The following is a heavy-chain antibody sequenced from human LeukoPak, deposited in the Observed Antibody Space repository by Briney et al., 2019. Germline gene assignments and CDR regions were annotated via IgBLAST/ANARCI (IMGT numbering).Heavy chain of an antibody. Sequence: SETPSLTCTVSGGSISSYYWSWIRQPPGKGLEWIGYIYYSGSTDYNPSLKSRVTISVDTSKNQFSLKLSSVTAADTAVYYCARVYSFGSVSVDDAFDIWGQGTMVTVSS. CDR2: IYYSGST. J-gene: IGHJ3*02. CDR1: GGSISSYY. CDR3: ARVYSFGSVSVDDAFDI. V-gene: IGHV4-59*08. D-gene: IGHD5-18*01.